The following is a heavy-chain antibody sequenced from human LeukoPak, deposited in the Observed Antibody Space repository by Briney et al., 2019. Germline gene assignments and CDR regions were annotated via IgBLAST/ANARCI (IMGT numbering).Heavy chain of an antibody. CDR3: ATTTSAPRYCSGGSCYSGRYYYYYMDV. CDR1: GGSFSGYY. Sequence: RPSETLSLTCAVYGGSFSGYYWSWIRQPPGKGLEWIGEINHSGSTNYNPSLKSRVTISVDTSKNQFSLKLSSVTAADTAVYYCATTTSAPRYCSGGSCYSGRYYYYYMDVWGKGTTVTVSS. J-gene: IGHJ6*03. CDR2: INHSGST. V-gene: IGHV4-34*01. D-gene: IGHD2-15*01.